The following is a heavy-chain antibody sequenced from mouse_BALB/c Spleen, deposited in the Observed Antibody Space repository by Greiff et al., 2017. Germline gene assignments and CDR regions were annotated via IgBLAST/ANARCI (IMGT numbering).Heavy chain of an antibody. V-gene: IGHV1-55*01. CDR1: GYNFTSYW. D-gene: IGHD2-14*01. CDR3: ARWGYDHFDY. J-gene: IGHJ2*01. Sequence: QVQLKQPGAELVKPGTSVKLSCKASGYNFTSYWINWVKLRPGQGLEWIGDIYPGSGSTNYNEKFKSKATLTVDTSSSTAYMQLSSLASEDSALYYCARWGYDHFDYWGQGTTLTVSS. CDR2: IYPGSGST.